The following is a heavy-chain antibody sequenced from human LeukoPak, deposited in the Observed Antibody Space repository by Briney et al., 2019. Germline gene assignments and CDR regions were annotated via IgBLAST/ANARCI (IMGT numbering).Heavy chain of an antibody. J-gene: IGHJ5*02. V-gene: IGHV1-18*01. CDR1: GYTFTSYG. D-gene: IGHD1-26*01. Sequence: ASVEVSCKASGYTFTSYGISWGRHAPGQGREWMGWISAYNGNTNYAQKLQGRVTMTTDTSTSTAYMELRSLRSDDTAVYYCARRDDSGSYYWFDPWGQGTLVTVSS. CDR3: ARRDDSGSYYWFDP. CDR2: ISAYNGNT.